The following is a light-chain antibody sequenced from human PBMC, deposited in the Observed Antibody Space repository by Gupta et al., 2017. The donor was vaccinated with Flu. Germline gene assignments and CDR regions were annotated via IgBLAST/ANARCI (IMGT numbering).Light chain of an antibody. CDR3: QSFDSSLSGSV. Sequence: SVLTQPPSVSGAPGQRVTISCTVSSSNIGADSDVHWYQQLPGAAPKLLIYGNANRPSGVPDRFSGSKYGTSASLAITGLQAEDEADYYCQSFDSSLSGSVFGGGTKLTVL. J-gene: IGLJ3*02. V-gene: IGLV1-40*01. CDR1: SSNIGADSD. CDR2: GNA.